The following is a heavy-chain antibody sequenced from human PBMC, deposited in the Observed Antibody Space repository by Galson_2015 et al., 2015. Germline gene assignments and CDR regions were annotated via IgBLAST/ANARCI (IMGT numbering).Heavy chain of an antibody. CDR1: GYSFTSYW. V-gene: IGHV5-51*01. CDR2: IYPGDSDT. D-gene: IGHD2-21*01. J-gene: IGHJ6*03. Sequence: QSGAEVKKPGESLKISCKGSGYSFTSYWIGWVRQMPGKGLEWMGIIYPGDSDTRYSPSFQGQVTISADKSISTAYLQWSSLKASDTAMYYCARHKGVSPSEYYYYYMDVWGKGTTVTVSS. CDR3: ARHKGVSPSEYYYYYMDV.